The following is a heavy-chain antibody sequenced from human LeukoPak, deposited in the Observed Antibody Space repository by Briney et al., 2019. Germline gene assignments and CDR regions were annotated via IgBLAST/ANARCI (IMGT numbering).Heavy chain of an antibody. CDR3: AKRAPYMVATDY. D-gene: IGHD5-12*01. V-gene: IGHV3-74*01. CDR2: IASDGSST. J-gene: IGHJ4*02. CDR1: GFTFSSYW. Sequence: GGSLRLSCAASGFTFSSYWMNWVRQAPGKGLVWVSRIASDGSSTTYADSVKGRFSISRDNAKNTLYLQMNSLRVEDTAVYYCAKRAPYMVATDYWGQGTLVTVSS.